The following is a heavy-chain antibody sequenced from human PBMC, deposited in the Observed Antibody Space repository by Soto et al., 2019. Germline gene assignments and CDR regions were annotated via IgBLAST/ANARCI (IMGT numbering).Heavy chain of an antibody. D-gene: IGHD3-10*01. Sequence: SETLSLTCSVSGGSISSRGYSWSWIRQPPGKGLEWIGYIYYSGSTYYNPSLKSRVTISVDTSKNQFSLRLSSVTAADTAVYYCARAYYYGSGVIDPWGQGTLVTVSS. J-gene: IGHJ5*02. CDR1: GGSISSRGYS. V-gene: IGHV4-30-4*01. CDR2: IYYSGST. CDR3: ARAYYYGSGVIDP.